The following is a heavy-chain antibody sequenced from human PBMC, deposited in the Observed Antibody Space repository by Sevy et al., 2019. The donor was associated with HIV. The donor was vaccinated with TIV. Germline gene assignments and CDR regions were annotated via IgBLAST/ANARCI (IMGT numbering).Heavy chain of an antibody. D-gene: IGHD3-16*01. J-gene: IGHJ3*02. Sequence: SETLSLTCTVSGGSIRSGDYYWSWIRQTPGKGLEWIGYIYYSGTAYYNPSLKSRITISVDTPKNQFSLKLSSVTAADTAVYYCASGVGGPGVIHTFGGVKYAFNIWGHGTMVTVSS. CDR1: GGSIRSGDYY. CDR2: IYYSGTA. V-gene: IGHV4-30-4*02. CDR3: ASGVGGPGVIHTFGGVKYAFNI.